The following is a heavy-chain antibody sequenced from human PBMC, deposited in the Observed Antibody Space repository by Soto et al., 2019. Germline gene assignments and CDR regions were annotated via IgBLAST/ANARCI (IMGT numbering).Heavy chain of an antibody. J-gene: IGHJ4*02. CDR2: IYYSGST. CDR3: ARLGGYYQSLDS. Sequence: SETLSLTFTVSGGSITSSSYYWGWIRQPPGKGLEWIGSIYYSGSTYYNPSLKSRVTISVDTSKNQFSLKLTSVTAADTAVYYCARLGGYYQSLDSWGQGTVVTVSS. D-gene: IGHD3-22*01. V-gene: IGHV4-39*07. CDR1: GGSITSSSYY.